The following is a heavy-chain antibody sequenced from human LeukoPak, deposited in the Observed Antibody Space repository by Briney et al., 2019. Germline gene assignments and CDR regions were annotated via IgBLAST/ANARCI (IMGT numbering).Heavy chain of an antibody. CDR3: AKISSGWSYYFDY. D-gene: IGHD6-19*01. J-gene: IGHJ4*02. V-gene: IGHV3-23*01. Sequence: GGSLRLSCAASGFTFHNNGMSWVRQAPGKGLEWVSAISGSGGSTYYADSVKGRFTISRDNSKNTLYLQMNSLRAEDTAVYYCAKISSGWSYYFDYWGQGTLVTVSS. CDR1: GFTFHNNG. CDR2: ISGSGGST.